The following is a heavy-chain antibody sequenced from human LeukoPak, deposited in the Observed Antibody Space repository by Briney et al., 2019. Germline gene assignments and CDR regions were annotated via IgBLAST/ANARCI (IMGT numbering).Heavy chain of an antibody. D-gene: IGHD5-18*01. CDR2: IRSKTYGGTT. CDR1: GFTFGDHA. J-gene: IGHJ6*02. Sequence: PGGSLRLSCTVSGFTFGDHAMSWVRQAPGKGLEWVGFIRSKTYGGTTEYAASVKGRFIISRDDSTSIAYLQMNSLKTEDTAVYYCTRGPIQLWLYHGMDVWGQGTTVTVS. V-gene: IGHV3-49*04. CDR3: TRGPIQLWLYHGMDV.